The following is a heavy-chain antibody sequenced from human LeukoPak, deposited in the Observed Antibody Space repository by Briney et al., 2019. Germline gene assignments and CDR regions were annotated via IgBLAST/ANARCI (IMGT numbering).Heavy chain of an antibody. CDR3: ATSTLAYCGGDCSLVHYYFDY. CDR1: GFTFSSYG. D-gene: IGHD2-21*02. V-gene: IGHV3-30*03. CDR2: ISYDGSNK. Sequence: GGSLRLSCAASGFTFSSYGMHWVRQAPGKGLEWVAVISYDGSNKYYADSVKGRFTISRDNSKNTLYLQMNSLRAEDTAVYYCATSTLAYCGGDCSLVHYYFDYWGQGTLVTVSS. J-gene: IGHJ4*02.